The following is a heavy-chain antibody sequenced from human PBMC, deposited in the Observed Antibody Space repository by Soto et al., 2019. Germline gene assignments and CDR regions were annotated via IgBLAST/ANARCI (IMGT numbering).Heavy chain of an antibody. CDR1: GYSFTSYW. Sequence: GASMKISCKGSGYSFTSYWISWVRQMPGKGLEWMGRIDPSGSYTNYSPSFQGHVTISADKSISTAYLQWSSLKASDTAMYYCARQEYSSGWYWLYGMDVWGQGTTVTVSS. D-gene: IGHD6-19*01. J-gene: IGHJ6*02. CDR3: ARQEYSSGWYWLYGMDV. CDR2: IDPSGSYT. V-gene: IGHV5-10-1*01.